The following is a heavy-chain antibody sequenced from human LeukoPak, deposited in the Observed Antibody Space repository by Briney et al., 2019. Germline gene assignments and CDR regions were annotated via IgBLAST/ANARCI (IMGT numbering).Heavy chain of an antibody. CDR3: GRGCSPHGEYYFDY. CDR2: ISSRSSYI. J-gene: IGHJ4*02. CDR1: GFTCSSYS. V-gene: IGHV3-21*01. Sequence: GGSLRLSCAASGFTCSSYSMNWVRQAPGKGVEWVSSISSRSSYIYYADSVKGRFTISRDNAKNSLYLQMNSLRAEDTAVYYCGRGCSPHGEYYFDYWGQGTLVTVSS. D-gene: IGHD2/OR15-2a*01.